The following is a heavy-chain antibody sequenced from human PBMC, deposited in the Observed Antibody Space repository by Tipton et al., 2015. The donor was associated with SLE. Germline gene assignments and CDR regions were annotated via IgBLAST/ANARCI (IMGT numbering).Heavy chain of an antibody. J-gene: IGHJ4*02. CDR2: MYFSGNT. CDR1: GGSISESTYS. V-gene: IGHV4-39*07. CDR3: ARDPKY. Sequence: TLSLTCTVSGGSISESTYSWDWIRQAPGKGLEWIGRMYFSGNTYYNPFLRSRVTISADTSKNQFSLKLTSVTAADTAVYYCARDPKYWGQGTLVIVSS.